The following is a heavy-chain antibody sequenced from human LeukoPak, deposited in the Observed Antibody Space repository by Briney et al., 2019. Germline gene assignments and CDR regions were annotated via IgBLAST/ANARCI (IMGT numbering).Heavy chain of an antibody. D-gene: IGHD3-10*01. CDR2: IIPIFGTA. Sequence: ASVKVSCKASGGTFISYAISWVRQAPGQGLEWMGGIIPIFGTANYAQKFQGRVTITADESTSTAYMELSSLRSEDTAVYYCARDRGGVWFGESHFDYWGQGTLVTVSS. CDR1: GGTFISYA. V-gene: IGHV1-69*13. J-gene: IGHJ4*02. CDR3: ARDRGGVWFGESHFDY.